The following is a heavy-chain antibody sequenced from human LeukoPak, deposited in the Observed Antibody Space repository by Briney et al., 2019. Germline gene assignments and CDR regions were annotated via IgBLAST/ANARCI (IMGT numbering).Heavy chain of an antibody. CDR3: ARDARHYGDLDS. J-gene: IGHJ4*02. Sequence: GGSLRLSCAVSGFTFSSYSMNWVRQAPGMGLEWVSSITGRSSYTYYAESVKGRFTISRDNAKNELYLQMNSLRAEDTAVYYCARDARHYGDLDSWGQGTLVTVSS. CDR2: ITGRSSYT. CDR1: GFTFSSYS. D-gene: IGHD4-17*01. V-gene: IGHV3-21*01.